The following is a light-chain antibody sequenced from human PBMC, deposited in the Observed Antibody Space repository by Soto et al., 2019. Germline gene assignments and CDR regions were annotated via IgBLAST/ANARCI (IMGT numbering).Light chain of an antibody. CDR2: GVS. CDR1: QTINSGY. J-gene: IGKJ2*01. Sequence: EIVLTQSPGTLSLSPGERATLSCRASQTINSGYLAWYQQKPGHAPSLLIYGVSIRATGIPARFSGSGSGTDFSLTISRLEPEDLAVYSCQQYGSLPYTFGQGTHREI. CDR3: QQYGSLPYT. V-gene: IGKV3-20*01.